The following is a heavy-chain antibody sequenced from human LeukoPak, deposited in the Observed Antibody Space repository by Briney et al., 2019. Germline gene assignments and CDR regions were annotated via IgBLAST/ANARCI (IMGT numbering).Heavy chain of an antibody. CDR3: ARGISQYYDFWSGYYNPYFDY. V-gene: IGHV3-21*01. D-gene: IGHD3-3*01. J-gene: IGHJ4*02. CDR2: ISSSSSYI. Sequence: GGSLRLSCAASGFTFSSYSMNWVRQAPGKGLEWVSSISSSSSYIYYADSVKGRFTISRDNAKNSLYLQMNSLRAEDTAVYYCARGISQYYDFWSGYYNPYFDYWGQGTLVTVSS. CDR1: GFTFSSYS.